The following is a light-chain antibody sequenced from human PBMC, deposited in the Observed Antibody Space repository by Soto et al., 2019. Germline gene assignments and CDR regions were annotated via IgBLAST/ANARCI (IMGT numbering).Light chain of an antibody. CDR1: QGINNW. CDR3: QQANNFPLT. Sequence: DIQMTQSPSSVSASVGDTVSITCRASQGINNWLAWYQQKPGKAPQVLIYAASSLQSGVPSRFSGSGFGTDFTLTITSLXXXXXXTYFCQQANNFPLTFGGGXKIEI. CDR2: AAS. V-gene: IGKV1-12*01. J-gene: IGKJ4*01.